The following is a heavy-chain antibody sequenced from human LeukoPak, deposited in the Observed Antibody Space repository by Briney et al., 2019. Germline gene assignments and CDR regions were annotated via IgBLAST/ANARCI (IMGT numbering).Heavy chain of an antibody. Sequence: GRSLRLSCAASGFTFSSYGMHGVRQAPGKGLEWGAVIWYDGSNKYYADSVKGRFTISRDNSKNTLYLQMNSLRAEDTAVYYCAREGSSGWPYYFDYWGQGTLVTVSS. D-gene: IGHD6-19*01. CDR3: AREGSSGWPYYFDY. V-gene: IGHV3-33*01. CDR2: IWYDGSNK. J-gene: IGHJ4*02. CDR1: GFTFSSYG.